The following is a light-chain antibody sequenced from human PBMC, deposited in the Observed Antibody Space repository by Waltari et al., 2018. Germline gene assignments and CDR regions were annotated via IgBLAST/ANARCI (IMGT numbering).Light chain of an antibody. Sequence: EILLTQSPGTLYLSPGEGATLSCRASQSVSSSYIVWYQQKPGQALRLLIYGASSRATGIPDRFSGSGSGTDFTLTINRLEPEDFAVYYCQQYAYSPFTFGQGTKLEIK. J-gene: IGKJ2*01. CDR1: QSVSSSY. CDR2: GAS. V-gene: IGKV3-20*01. CDR3: QQYAYSPFT.